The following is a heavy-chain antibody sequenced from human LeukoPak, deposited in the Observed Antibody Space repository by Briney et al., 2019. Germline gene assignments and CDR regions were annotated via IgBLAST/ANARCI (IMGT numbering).Heavy chain of an antibody. Sequence: PGGSLRLSCAASGFTFSSYAMSWVRQAPGKGLEWVSAISGSGGSTYYADSVKGRFTISRDNSKNTLYLQMNSLRAEDTAVYYCAREGAALGYCSGGSCSRTRTSDYWGQGTLVTVSS. J-gene: IGHJ4*02. CDR1: GFTFSSYA. CDR3: AREGAALGYCSGGSCSRTRTSDY. CDR2: ISGSGGST. D-gene: IGHD2-15*01. V-gene: IGHV3-23*01.